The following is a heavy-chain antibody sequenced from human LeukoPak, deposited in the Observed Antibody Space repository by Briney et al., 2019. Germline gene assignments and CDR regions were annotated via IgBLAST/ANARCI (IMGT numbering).Heavy chain of an antibody. V-gene: IGHV3-7*01. Sequence: TGGSLRLSCAASGFTFSKYWMSWVRQAPGKGLEWVANIKEDGSEKYYVDSVKGRFTISRDNAKNSLYLQMSSLRVEDTAIYYCARDRPGTVTTFDYWGQGTLVTVSS. CDR3: ARDRPGTVTTFDY. CDR1: GFTFSKYW. CDR2: IKEDGSEK. J-gene: IGHJ4*02. D-gene: IGHD4-17*01.